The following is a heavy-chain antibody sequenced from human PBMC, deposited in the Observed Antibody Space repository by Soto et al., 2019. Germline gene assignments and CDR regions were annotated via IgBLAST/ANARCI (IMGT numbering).Heavy chain of an antibody. CDR1: AYTFTGYY. J-gene: IGHJ4*02. V-gene: IGHV1-2*02. CDR2: MNSSNSDT. Sequence: QVQLVQSGSEVKKPGDSVRVSCKASAYTFTGYYIHWVRQAPGQGPEWMGWMNSSNSDTRYAPQLQGRVTMTRDTSINTAYMDLRSLAPDDTAVYYCARDGPGAGNDDFDYWGQGTLVTVSS. D-gene: IGHD6-13*01. CDR3: ARDGPGAGNDDFDY.